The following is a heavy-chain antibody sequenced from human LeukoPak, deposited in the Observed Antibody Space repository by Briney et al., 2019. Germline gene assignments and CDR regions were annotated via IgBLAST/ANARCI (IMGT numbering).Heavy chain of an antibody. CDR1: GFTFSSYS. D-gene: IGHD3-10*01. V-gene: IGHV3-23*01. CDR3: AKADVLLAPPLDY. J-gene: IGHJ4*02. CDR2: LSGGGSSA. Sequence: GGSLRLSCAASGFTFSSYSMNWVRQAPGKGLEWVSALSGGGSSAYYADSVKGRFTISRDNSKNTLYLQMNSLRAEDTAVYYCAKADVLLAPPLDYWGQGTLVTVSS.